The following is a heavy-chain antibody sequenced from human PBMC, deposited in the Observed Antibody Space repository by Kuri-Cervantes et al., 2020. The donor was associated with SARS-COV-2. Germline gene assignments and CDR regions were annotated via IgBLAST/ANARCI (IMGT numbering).Heavy chain of an antibody. V-gene: IGHV3-7*05. D-gene: IGHD4-17*01. CDR2: IKFDGSDK. Sequence: GGSLRLSCAASGFTFANYYMSWVRQSPGKGLEWVANIKFDGSDKYYVDSVRGRFTISRDNAKNSLFLQLNSLTAADTAVYYCARSYGVRYVPVNHWGPGTLVTVSS. J-gene: IGHJ1*01. CDR3: ARSYGVRYVPVNH. CDR1: GFTFANYY.